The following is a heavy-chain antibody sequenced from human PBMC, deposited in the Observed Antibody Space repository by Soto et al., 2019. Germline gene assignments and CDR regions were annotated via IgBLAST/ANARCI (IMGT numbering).Heavy chain of an antibody. Sequence: ASETMALTCTVSGDSIKRSTYYWGWIRQPPGKGLEWIGTIYYTGSTYYNPSLKSRVTISVDTSKNQFSLKVPSVTAADPAVYYCARHPANVGIVIVPAAIAYWGQGTLVPVSS. J-gene: IGHJ4*02. CDR3: ARHPANVGIVIVPAAIAY. CDR2: IYYTGST. D-gene: IGHD2-2*02. V-gene: IGHV4-39*01. CDR1: GDSIKRSTYY.